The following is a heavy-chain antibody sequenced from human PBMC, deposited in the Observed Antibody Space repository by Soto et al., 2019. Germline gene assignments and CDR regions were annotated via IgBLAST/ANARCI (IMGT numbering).Heavy chain of an antibody. J-gene: IGHJ4*02. CDR3: ARALFRQRYYFDY. CDR1: GGSFSGYY. CDR2: INHSGST. D-gene: IGHD3-16*01. V-gene: IGHV4-34*01. Sequence: SETLSLTCAVYGGSFSGYYWSWIRQPPGKGLEWIGEINHSGSTNYNPSLKSRVTISVDTSKNQFSLKLSSVTAADTAVYYCARALFRQRYYFDYWGQGTLVTVSS.